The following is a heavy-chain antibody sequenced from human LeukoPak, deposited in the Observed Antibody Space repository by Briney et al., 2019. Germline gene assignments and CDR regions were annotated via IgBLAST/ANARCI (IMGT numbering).Heavy chain of an antibody. Sequence: PGGSLRLSCADSGFTFSDYYMSWIRQAPGKGLEWVSYISSSGSTIYYADSVKGRFTISRDNAKNSLYQQMNSLRAEDTAVYYCARVGGYCSSTSCWGENWFDPWGQGTLVTVSS. D-gene: IGHD2-2*01. CDR1: GFTFSDYY. CDR2: ISSSGSTI. CDR3: ARVGGYCSSTSCWGENWFDP. V-gene: IGHV3-11*04. J-gene: IGHJ5*02.